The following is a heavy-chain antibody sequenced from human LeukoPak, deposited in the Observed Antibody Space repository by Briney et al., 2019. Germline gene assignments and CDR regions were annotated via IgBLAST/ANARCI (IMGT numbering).Heavy chain of an antibody. CDR3: ARDLYDILTGYPEYSFDY. Sequence: PGRSLRLSCAASGFTFSSYAMHWVRQAPGKGLEWVAVISYDGSNKYYADSVKGRFTISRDNSKNTLYPQMNSLRAEDTAVYYCARDLYDILTGYPEYSFDYWGQGTLVTVSS. CDR2: ISYDGSNK. CDR1: GFTFSSYA. V-gene: IGHV3-30*04. J-gene: IGHJ4*02. D-gene: IGHD3-9*01.